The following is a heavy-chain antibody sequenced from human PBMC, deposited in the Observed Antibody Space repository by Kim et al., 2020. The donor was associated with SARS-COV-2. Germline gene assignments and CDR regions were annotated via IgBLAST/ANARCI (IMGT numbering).Heavy chain of an antibody. V-gene: IGHV1-18*01. CDR3: ARDSYEYCSGGSCYYYYYGMDV. CDR1: GYTFTSYG. CDR2: ISAYNGNT. J-gene: IGHJ6*02. Sequence: ASVKVSCKASGYTFTSYGISWVRQAPGQGLEWMGWISAYNGNTNYAQKLQGRVTMTTDTSTSTAYMELRSLRSDDTAVYYCARDSYEYCSGGSCYYYYYGMDVWGQGTTVTVSS. D-gene: IGHD2-15*01.